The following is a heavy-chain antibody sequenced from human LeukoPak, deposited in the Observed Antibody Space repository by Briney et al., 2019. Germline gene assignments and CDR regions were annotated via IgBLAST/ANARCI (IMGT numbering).Heavy chain of an antibody. Sequence: PGGSLRFSCAASGFTLSDFSMNWVRQAPGKGLEWVAFIRYDGSNKYYADSVKGRFTISRDNSKNTLYLQMNSLRAEDTAVYYCAKDLERGGYSGTTPLNWGQGTLVTVSS. V-gene: IGHV3-30*02. CDR2: IRYDGSNK. CDR1: GFTLSDFS. CDR3: AKDLERGGYSGTTPLN. J-gene: IGHJ4*02. D-gene: IGHD5-12*01.